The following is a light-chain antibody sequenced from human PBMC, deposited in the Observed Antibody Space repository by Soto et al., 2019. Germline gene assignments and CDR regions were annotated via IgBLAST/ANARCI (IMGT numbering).Light chain of an antibody. CDR3: QQSYRTPFT. CDR2: AAS. V-gene: IGKV1-39*01. J-gene: IGKJ3*01. Sequence: DFQMTQSPSSLSASVGDSVTITCSASHSITKYLNWYQQKPGNAPKLLIYAASSLQSGVPSRFSGSGSGTDFTLTISSLQPEDFATYYCQQSYRTPFTFGPGTKVDIK. CDR1: HSITKY.